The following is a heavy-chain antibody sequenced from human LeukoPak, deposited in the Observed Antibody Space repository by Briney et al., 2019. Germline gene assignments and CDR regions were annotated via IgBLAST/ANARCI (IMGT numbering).Heavy chain of an antibody. Sequence: PSETLSLTCAVYGGSFSGYYWSWIRQPPGKGLEWIGEINHSGSTNYNPSLKSRVTISVDTSKNRFSLKLSSVTAADTAVYYRARGYCSGGSCQPSDYWGQGTLVTVSS. CDR2: INHSGST. V-gene: IGHV4-34*01. CDR3: ARGYCSGGSCQPSDY. CDR1: GGSFSGYY. J-gene: IGHJ4*02. D-gene: IGHD2-15*01.